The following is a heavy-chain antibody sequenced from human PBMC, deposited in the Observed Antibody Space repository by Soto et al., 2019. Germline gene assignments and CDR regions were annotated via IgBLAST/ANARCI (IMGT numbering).Heavy chain of an antibody. D-gene: IGHD4-17*01. Sequence: LRLSCAASGFSFSTFAMTWVRQAPGKGLEWVSTIISTGIGTYYADSVKGRFTISRANSKNTLYLQMNSLRAEDSAVYYCAKGNYGDYGGFDPWGQGTLVTVSS. J-gene: IGHJ5*02. CDR1: GFSFSTFA. V-gene: IGHV3-23*01. CDR3: AKGNYGDYGGFDP. CDR2: IISTGIGT.